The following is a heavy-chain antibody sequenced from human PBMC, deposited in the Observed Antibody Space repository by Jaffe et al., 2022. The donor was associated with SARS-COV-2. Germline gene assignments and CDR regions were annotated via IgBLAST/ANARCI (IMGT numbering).Heavy chain of an antibody. CDR3: ARAYCSSTSCYYWFDP. D-gene: IGHD2-2*01. CDR2: INPSGGST. CDR1: GYTFTSYY. V-gene: IGHV1-46*01. Sequence: QVQLVQSGAEVKKPGASVKVSCKASGYTFTSYYMHWVRQAPGQGLEWMGIINPSGGSTSYAQKFQGRVTMTRDTSTSTVYMELSSLRSEDTAVYYCARAYCSSTSCYYWFDPWGQGTLVTVSS. J-gene: IGHJ5*02.